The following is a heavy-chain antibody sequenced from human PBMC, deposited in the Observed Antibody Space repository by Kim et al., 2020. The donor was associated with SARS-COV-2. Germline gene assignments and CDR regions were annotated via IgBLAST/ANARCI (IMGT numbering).Heavy chain of an antibody. CDR1: GFTFSSYS. V-gene: IGHV3-21*01. CDR3: ATSPHDYGDYFDY. D-gene: IGHD4-17*01. J-gene: IGHJ4*02. CDR2: ISSSSSYI. Sequence: GGSLRLSCAASGFTFSSYSMNWVRQAPGKGLEWVSSISSSSSYIYYADSVKGRFTISRDNAKNSLYLQMNSLRAEDTAVYYCATSPHDYGDYFDYWGQGTLVTVSS.